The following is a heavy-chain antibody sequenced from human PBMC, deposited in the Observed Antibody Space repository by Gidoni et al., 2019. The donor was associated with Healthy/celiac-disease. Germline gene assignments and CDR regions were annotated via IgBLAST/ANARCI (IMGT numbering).Heavy chain of an antibody. CDR2: ISSNGGST. J-gene: IGHJ3*02. CDR1: GFTFSSYA. D-gene: IGHD3-22*01. V-gene: IGHV3-64D*06. CDR3: VVSYYYDSSGYLDAFDI. Sequence: EVQLVESGGGLVQPGGSRRLSWSASGFTFSSYAMHWVRQAPGKGLEYVSAISSNGGSTYYADSVKGRFTISRDNSKNTLYLQMSSLIAEDTAVYYCVVSYYYDSSGYLDAFDIWGQGTMVTVSS.